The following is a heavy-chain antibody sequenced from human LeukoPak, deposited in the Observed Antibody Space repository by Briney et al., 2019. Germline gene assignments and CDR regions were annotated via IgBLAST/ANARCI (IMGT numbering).Heavy chain of an antibody. CDR3: ATSSDTAMVFDY. V-gene: IGHV3-74*01. Sequence: GGSLRLSCAASEFTFTTYGMHWVRQAPGKGLVWVSRINSDGSSTSYADSVKGRFTISRDNAKNTLNLQMNSLRAEDTAVYYCATSSDTAMVFDYWGQGTLVTVSS. J-gene: IGHJ4*02. CDR2: INSDGSST. D-gene: IGHD5-18*01. CDR1: EFTFTTYG.